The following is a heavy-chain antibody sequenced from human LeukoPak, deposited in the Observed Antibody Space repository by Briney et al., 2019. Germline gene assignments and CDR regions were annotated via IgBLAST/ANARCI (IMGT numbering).Heavy chain of an antibody. CDR3: ARDLDSSSWYILWFDP. CDR1: GFIFSNYA. V-gene: IGHV3-30-3*01. Sequence: GGSLRLSCAASGFIFSNYAMYWVRQAPRKGLGWVAVISYDGSNKYYADSVKGGFTISRDNSKNTQFLQMNSLRTEGTTVYYCARDLDSSSWYILWFDPWGQGTLVTVSS. CDR2: ISYDGSNK. D-gene: IGHD6-13*01. J-gene: IGHJ5*02.